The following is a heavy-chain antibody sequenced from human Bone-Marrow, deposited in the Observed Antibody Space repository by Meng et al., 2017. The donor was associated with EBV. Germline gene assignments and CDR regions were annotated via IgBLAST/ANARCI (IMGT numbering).Heavy chain of an antibody. V-gene: IGHV1-2*06. CDR3: ARLGIGSSWYYFDY. D-gene: IGHD6-13*01. J-gene: IGHJ4*02. CDR2: INTNSGGT. Sequence: GQLLQSGAEVKKPEASAKVSCKASGSTLTGYNKHGVRQAPGQGLELMGRINTNSGGTNYAQKFQGRVTMTRDTYISTAYMEMGMLRSDYTAVYYCARLGIGSSWYYFDYWGQGTLVTVSS. CDR1: GSTLTGYN.